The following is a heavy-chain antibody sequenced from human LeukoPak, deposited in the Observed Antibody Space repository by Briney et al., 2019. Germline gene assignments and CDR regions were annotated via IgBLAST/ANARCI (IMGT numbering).Heavy chain of an antibody. Sequence: SETLSLTCAVSGGTISSFYWSWIRQSAGKRLEWIGRMYPTGDTKYNPSLNSRVAMSVDTSKNQFSLRLTSVTAADTVVYYCARDSRLAVRTYFDYWGQGILVTVSS. CDR2: MYPTGDT. J-gene: IGHJ4*02. CDR1: GGTISSFY. D-gene: IGHD6-6*01. CDR3: ARDSRLAVRTYFDY. V-gene: IGHV4-4*07.